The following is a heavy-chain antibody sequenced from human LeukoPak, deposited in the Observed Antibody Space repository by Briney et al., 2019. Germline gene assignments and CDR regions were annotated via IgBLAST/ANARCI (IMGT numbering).Heavy chain of an antibody. CDR2: ISYDGSNK. J-gene: IGHJ4*02. V-gene: IGHV3-30*18. Sequence: GRTLRPSCAASGFTFSSYGMHWVRQAPGKGLEWVAVISYDGSNKYYADSVKGRFTISRDNSKNTLYLQMNSLRAEDTAVYYCAKDRGCIAAGGSDYWGQGTLVTVSS. D-gene: IGHD6-13*01. CDR3: AKDRGCIAAGGSDY. CDR1: GFTFSSYG.